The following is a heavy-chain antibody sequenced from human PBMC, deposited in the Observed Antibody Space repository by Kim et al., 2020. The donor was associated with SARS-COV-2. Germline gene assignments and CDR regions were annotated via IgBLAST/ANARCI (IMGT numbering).Heavy chain of an antibody. V-gene: IGHV3-23*01. CDR3: VTFSVASD. D-gene: IGHD5-12*01. Sequence: GGSLRLSCAVSGFTFGSYGMSWVRQAPGKELEWVSRIIASGGSTSYADAVKGRFTISRDNSKNTVYLQMSRLRVEDTAVYYCVTFSVASDWGHGTLVAVS. CDR2: IIASGGST. J-gene: IGHJ4*01. CDR1: GFTFGSYG.